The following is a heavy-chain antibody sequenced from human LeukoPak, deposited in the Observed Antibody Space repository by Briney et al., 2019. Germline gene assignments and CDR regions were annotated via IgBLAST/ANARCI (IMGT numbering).Heavy chain of an antibody. Sequence: SETLSLTCPVSGGSISSGGYYWSWIRQHPGKGLEWIGYIYYSGSTYYSPSLKSRVTISVDTSKNQFSLKLSSVTAADTAVYYCARDLYDIGLDYWGQGTLVTVSS. J-gene: IGHJ4*02. CDR3: ARDLYDIGLDY. V-gene: IGHV4-31*03. CDR1: GGSISSGGYY. D-gene: IGHD3-9*01. CDR2: IYYSGST.